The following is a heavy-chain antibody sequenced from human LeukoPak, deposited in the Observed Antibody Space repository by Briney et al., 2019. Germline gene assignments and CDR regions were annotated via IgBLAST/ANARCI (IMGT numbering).Heavy chain of an antibody. Sequence: GGSLRLSCAASGFTFSSYWMHWVRQAPGKGLVWVSRINSDGSSTSYADSVKGRFTISRDNAKNTLYLQMNSLRAEDTAVYYCAGELYYYCGMDVWGQGTTVTVSS. V-gene: IGHV3-74*01. CDR2: INSDGSST. D-gene: IGHD3-10*01. CDR1: GFTFSSYW. CDR3: AGELYYYCGMDV. J-gene: IGHJ6*02.